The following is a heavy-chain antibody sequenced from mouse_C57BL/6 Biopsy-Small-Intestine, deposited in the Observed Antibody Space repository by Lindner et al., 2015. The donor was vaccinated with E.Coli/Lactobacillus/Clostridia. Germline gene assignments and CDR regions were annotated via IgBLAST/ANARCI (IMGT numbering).Heavy chain of an antibody. Sequence: QLQESGAELVRPGTSVKMPARLLDTPSLTNWIGWAKQRPGHGLEWIGDIYPGGGYINYNEKFKGKATLTADKSSSTAYMQFSSLTSEDSAIYYCARSEGYGNYWYFDVWGTGTTVTVSS. CDR2: IYPGGGYI. J-gene: IGHJ1*03. D-gene: IGHD2-1*01. CDR3: ARSEGYGNYWYFDV. CDR1: DTPSLTNW. V-gene: IGHV1-63*01.